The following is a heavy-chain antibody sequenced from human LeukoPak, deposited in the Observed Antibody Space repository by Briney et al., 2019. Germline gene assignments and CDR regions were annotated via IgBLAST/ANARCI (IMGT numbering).Heavy chain of an antibody. CDR3: ARDRYGSYYDSSGYTYYFDY. V-gene: IGHV4-61*02. CDR1: GGSISSGSYY. Sequence: SQTLSLTCTVSGGSISSGSYYWSWLRQPAGTGLEWIGRIYTSGSTNYNPSLKSRVTISVDTSKNQFSLKLSSVTAADTAVYYCARDRYGSYYDSSGYTYYFDYWGQGTLVTVSS. CDR2: IYTSGST. D-gene: IGHD3-22*01. J-gene: IGHJ4*02.